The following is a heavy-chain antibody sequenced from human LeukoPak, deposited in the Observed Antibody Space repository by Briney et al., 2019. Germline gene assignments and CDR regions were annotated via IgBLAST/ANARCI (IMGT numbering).Heavy chain of an antibody. J-gene: IGHJ4*02. Sequence: GESLQISCKASGYSFTSYWIDWVRQMPGKGLEWMGIIYPGESDTRYSPSFQGHVTISADKSISTAYLQWSSLKASDTAMYYCARRSSGTFFFDYWGQGTLVTVSS. D-gene: IGHD6-19*01. V-gene: IGHV5-51*01. CDR1: GYSFTSYW. CDR2: IYPGESDT. CDR3: ARRSSGTFFFDY.